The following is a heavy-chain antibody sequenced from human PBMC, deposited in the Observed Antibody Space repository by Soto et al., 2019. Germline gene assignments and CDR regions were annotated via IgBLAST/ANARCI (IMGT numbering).Heavy chain of an antibody. CDR3: ARVPQNYYDSSGYYPFDY. CDR1: GYTFTSYY. Sequence: QVQLVQSGAEVKKPGASVKVSCKASGYTFTSYYMHWVRQAPGQGLEWMGIINPSGGSTSYAQKFQGRVTMTRDTSTSTVYMELSSLRSEDTAVYYCARVPQNYYDSSGYYPFDYWGQGTLVTVSS. J-gene: IGHJ4*02. V-gene: IGHV1-46*01. CDR2: INPSGGST. D-gene: IGHD3-22*01.